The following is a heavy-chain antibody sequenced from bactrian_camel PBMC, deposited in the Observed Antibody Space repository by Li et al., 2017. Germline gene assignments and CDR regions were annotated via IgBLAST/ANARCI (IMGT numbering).Heavy chain of an antibody. CDR3: VKGGLGLGYRDDFGV. CDR2: IVRFGSGGGRT. D-gene: IGHD5*01. V-gene: IGHV3S1*01. CDR1: RPTDSSCS. Sequence: HVQLVESGGGSVQTGGSLRLSCVASRPTDSSCSMSWVRQAPGKGLEWVSSIVRFGSGGGRTYYADSVKGRFTISRDNAKNALYLQLNSLKTEDTAMYYCVKGGLGLGYRDDFGVWGQGTQVTVS. J-gene: IGHJ6*01.